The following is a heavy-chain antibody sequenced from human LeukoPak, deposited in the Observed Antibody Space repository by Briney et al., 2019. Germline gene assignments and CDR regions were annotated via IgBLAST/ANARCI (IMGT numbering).Heavy chain of an antibody. CDR1: GGSISSSSHY. D-gene: IGHD2-2*01. CDR3: ARRPLCSSTTCWSFDI. J-gene: IGHJ3*02. V-gene: IGHV4-39*01. CDR2: IYYSGST. Sequence: PSETLSLTCTVSGGSISSSSHYWGWIRQPPGKGLEWIGTIYYSGSTDYNPSLKSRVTISVDTYKSQFSLNLRSVTAADTAVYYCARRPLCSSTTCWSFDIWGQGTMVTVSS.